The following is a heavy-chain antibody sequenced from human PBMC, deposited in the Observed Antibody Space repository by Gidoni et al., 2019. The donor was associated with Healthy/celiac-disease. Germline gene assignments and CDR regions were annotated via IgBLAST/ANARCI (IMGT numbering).Heavy chain of an antibody. J-gene: IGHJ6*02. D-gene: IGHD5-12*01. Sequence: QVQLVQSGAEVKKPGSSVKVSCKASGGTFSSYAISWVRQAPGQGLEWMGGIIPIFGTANYAQKFQGRVTITADESTSTAYMELSSLRSEDTAVYYCARDPGENGYNLEGVYGMDVWGQGTTVTVSS. V-gene: IGHV1-69*01. CDR1: GGTFSSYA. CDR2: IIPIFGTA. CDR3: ARDPGENGYNLEGVYGMDV.